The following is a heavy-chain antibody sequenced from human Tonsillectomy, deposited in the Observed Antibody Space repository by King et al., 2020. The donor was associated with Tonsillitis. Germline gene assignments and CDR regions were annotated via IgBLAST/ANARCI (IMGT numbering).Heavy chain of an antibody. D-gene: IGHD3-10*01. J-gene: IGHJ4*02. CDR3: ARGRGISPWGGSGSSYFNY. CDR1: GGSFSSYY. CDR2: IYNSGST. V-gene: IGHV4-59*01. Sequence: QLQESGPGLMKPSETLSLTCTVSGGSFSSYYWSWIRQPPGKGLEWIGYIYNSGSTSYNPSLKSRVTISIDTSKNQFSLKLSSVTAADTAVYYCARGRGISPWGGSGSSYFNYWGQGTLVTVSS.